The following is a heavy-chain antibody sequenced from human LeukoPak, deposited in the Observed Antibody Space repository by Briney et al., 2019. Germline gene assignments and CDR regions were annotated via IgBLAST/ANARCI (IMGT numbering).Heavy chain of an antibody. V-gene: IGHV3-53*04. Sequence: HTGGSLRLSCAASGFTVSSNYMSWVRQAPGKGLEWVSVIYSGGSTYYADSVKGRFTISRHNSKNTLYLQMNSLRAEDTAVYYCARCQSKYFYDRGGFDIWGQGTMVTVSS. D-gene: IGHD3-22*01. CDR1: GFTVSSNY. J-gene: IGHJ3*02. CDR2: IYSGGST. CDR3: ARCQSKYFYDRGGFDI.